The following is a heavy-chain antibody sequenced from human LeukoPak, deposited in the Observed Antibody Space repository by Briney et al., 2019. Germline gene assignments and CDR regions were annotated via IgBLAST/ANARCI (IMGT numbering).Heavy chain of an antibody. V-gene: IGHV3-53*01. CDR3: ARHDYAEY. J-gene: IGHJ4*02. CDR1: GFTVSSDY. Sequence: GGSLRLSCAASGFTVSSDYMPWARQARGRGRARVSVIHTDNLTHHADSVKGRFTISRDKSTNALYRQMDSLRAEDTAVYYCARHDYAEYWGQGTLVNVSS. CDR2: IHTDNLT.